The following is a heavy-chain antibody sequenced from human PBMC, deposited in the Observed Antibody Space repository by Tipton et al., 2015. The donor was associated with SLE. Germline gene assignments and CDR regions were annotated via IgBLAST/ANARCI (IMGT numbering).Heavy chain of an antibody. D-gene: IGHD4-23*01. Sequence: GLVKPSETLSLTCAVYGGSFSGYYWSWIRQSPGKGLEWIGEINHSGSTNYNPSLKSRVTMSVDTAKNQFSLKLTSVTAADTAVYYCARDPGNGRSAYWGQGTLVTVSS. CDR3: ARDPGNGRSAY. V-gene: IGHV4-34*01. CDR2: INHSGST. J-gene: IGHJ4*02. CDR1: GGSFSGYY.